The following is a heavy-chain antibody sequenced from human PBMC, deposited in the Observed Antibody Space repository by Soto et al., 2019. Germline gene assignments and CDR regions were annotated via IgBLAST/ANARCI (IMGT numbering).Heavy chain of an antibody. D-gene: IGHD1-26*01. V-gene: IGHV4-39*01. CDR3: ARLRGGVGATEVDY. J-gene: IGHJ4*02. Sequence: QLQLQESGPGLVKPSETLSLTCTVSGGSISSSSYYWGWIRQPPGKGLEWIGSIYYSGSTYYNPSLKSRVTISVDTSKNQFSLKLSSVTAADTAVYYCARLRGGVGATEVDYWGQGTLVTVSS. CDR1: GGSISSSSYY. CDR2: IYYSGST.